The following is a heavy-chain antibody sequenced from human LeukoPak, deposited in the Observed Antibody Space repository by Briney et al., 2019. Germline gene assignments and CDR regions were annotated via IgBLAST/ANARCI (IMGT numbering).Heavy chain of an antibody. Sequence: PGGSLRLSCAASGFTVSSNYMSWVRQAPGKGLEWVSVIYSGGSTYYADSVKGRFTISRDNSKNTLYLQMNSLRAEDTAVYYCARGKVVTAHYYYGMDVWGQGTTVTVSS. V-gene: IGHV3-66*01. D-gene: IGHD2-21*02. CDR3: ARGKVVTAHYYYGMDV. J-gene: IGHJ6*02. CDR2: IYSGGST. CDR1: GFTVSSNY.